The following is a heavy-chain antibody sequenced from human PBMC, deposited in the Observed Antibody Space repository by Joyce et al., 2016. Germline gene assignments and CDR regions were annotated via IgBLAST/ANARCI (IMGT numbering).Heavy chain of an antibody. Sequence: EVHLAESGGGLVKPGGSLRLSCASSGFTFSRYSLNWVRQAPGKGLEWVSSISSSESFKLYADARKGRFTVSRDNSKKSLYLQMNNLRAEDTAVYYCARVYDFWSDYASLGYWGQGTLVTVSS. CDR2: ISSSESFK. D-gene: IGHD3-3*01. J-gene: IGHJ4*02. V-gene: IGHV3-21*01. CDR3: ARVYDFWSDYASLGY. CDR1: GFTFSRYS.